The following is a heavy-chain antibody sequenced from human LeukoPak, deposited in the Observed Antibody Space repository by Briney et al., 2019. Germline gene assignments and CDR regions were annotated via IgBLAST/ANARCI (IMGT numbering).Heavy chain of an antibody. CDR3: ASSLRRSSGWSTSDY. CDR1: GSTFTSYW. V-gene: IGHV5-51*01. D-gene: IGHD6-19*01. Sequence: GESLKISCKGSGSTFTSYWIGWVRQMPGKGLEWLGIIYPGDSITRYSPSFQGQVTIPADKSISTAYLQWSSLKASDTAMYYCASSLRRSSGWSTSDYWGQGTLVTVSS. CDR2: IYPGDSIT. J-gene: IGHJ4*02.